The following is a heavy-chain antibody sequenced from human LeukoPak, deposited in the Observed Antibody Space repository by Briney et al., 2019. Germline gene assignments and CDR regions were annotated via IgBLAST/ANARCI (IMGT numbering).Heavy chain of an antibody. J-gene: IGHJ6*02. CDR1: GGSFSGYY. D-gene: IGHD6-19*01. Sequence: PSETLSLTCAVYGGSFSGYYWSWIRQPPGKGLEWIGEINHSGSTNYNPSLKSRVTISVDTSKNQFSLKLSSVTAADTAVYYCARGGIAVAGPSYYYYGMDVWGQGTTVTVSS. V-gene: IGHV4-34*01. CDR2: INHSGST. CDR3: ARGGIAVAGPSYYYYGMDV.